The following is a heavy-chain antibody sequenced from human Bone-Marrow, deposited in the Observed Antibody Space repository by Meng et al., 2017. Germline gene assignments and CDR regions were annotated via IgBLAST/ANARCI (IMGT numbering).Heavy chain of an antibody. CDR2: INHSGST. D-gene: IGHD3-9*01. J-gene: IGHJ4*02. CDR3: ARILLRYFDWLPEYYFDY. CDR1: GGSFSGYY. Sequence: SETLSLTCAVYGGSFSGYYWSWIRQPPGKGLEWIGEINHSGSTNYNPSLKNRVTISVDTSKNQFSLKLSSVTAADTAVYYCARILLRYFDWLPEYYFDYWGQGTLVTVSS. V-gene: IGHV4-34*01.